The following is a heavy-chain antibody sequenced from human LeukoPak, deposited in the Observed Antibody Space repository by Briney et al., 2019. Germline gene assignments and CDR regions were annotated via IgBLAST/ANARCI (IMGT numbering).Heavy chain of an antibody. V-gene: IGHV3-48*02. J-gene: IGHJ6*02. CDR1: GFIFSTYW. CDR2: ISSSSSTI. D-gene: IGHD3-22*01. CDR3: ARDRLDGYYPLLYYYGMDV. Sequence: GGSLRLSCAASGFIFSTYWLTWVRQAPGKGLEWVSYISSSSSTIYYADSVKGRFTISRDNAKNSLYLQMNSLRDEDTAVYYCARDRLDGYYPLLYYYGMDVWGQGTTVTVSS.